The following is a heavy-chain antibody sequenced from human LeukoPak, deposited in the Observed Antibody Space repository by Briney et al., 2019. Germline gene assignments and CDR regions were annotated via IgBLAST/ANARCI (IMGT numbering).Heavy chain of an antibody. CDR2: VSGNGGNT. D-gene: IGHD6-6*01. V-gene: IGHV3-23*01. J-gene: IGHJ4*02. CDR3: AKDPAGMSSDFDY. Sequence: GGSLRLSCAASGFAFSSYTMTWVRQAPGKGLQWVSAVSGNGGNTFHADSVRGRFIISRDNSKNTLYLRMNSLRAEDTAVYYCAKDPAGMSSDFDYWGQGTLVTVSS. CDR1: GFAFSSYT.